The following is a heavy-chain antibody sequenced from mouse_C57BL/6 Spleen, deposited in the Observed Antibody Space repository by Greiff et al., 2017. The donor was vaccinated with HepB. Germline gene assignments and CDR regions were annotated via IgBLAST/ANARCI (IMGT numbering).Heavy chain of an antibody. Sequence: QVQLQQSGPELVKPGASVKISCKASGYAFSSSWMNWVKQRPGKGLEWIGQIYPGDGDTNYNGKFKGKATLTADKSSSTAYMQLSSLTSEDSAVYFCARWYDYEGPLFAYWGQGTLVTVSA. CDR3: ARWYDYEGPLFAY. J-gene: IGHJ3*01. CDR2: IYPGDGDT. CDR1: GYAFSSSW. D-gene: IGHD2-4*01. V-gene: IGHV1-80*01.